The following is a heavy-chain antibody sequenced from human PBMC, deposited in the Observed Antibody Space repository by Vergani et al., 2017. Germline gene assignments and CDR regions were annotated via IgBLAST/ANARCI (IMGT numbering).Heavy chain of an antibody. CDR3: ARGDQSYDDFRSGLPTYFMDV. CDR2: ISGSGGRA. J-gene: IGHJ6*03. D-gene: IGHD3-3*01. CDR1: GFTFSSYG. Sequence: ELQLMESGGGVVQPGGSLRLSCAASGFTFSSYGMYWVRQAPGKGLEWVSVISGSGGRAKYADSVKGRFTVARDNAQNTLYLQMNSLRVEDTAVYYCARGDQSYDDFRSGLPTYFMDVWGKGTTVTVSS. V-gene: IGHV3-23*01.